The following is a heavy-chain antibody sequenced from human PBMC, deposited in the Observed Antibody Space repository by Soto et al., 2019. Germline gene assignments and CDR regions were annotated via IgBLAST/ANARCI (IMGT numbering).Heavy chain of an antibody. D-gene: IGHD6-13*01. CDR1: GYTFTGYY. Sequence: ASVKVSCKASGYTFTGYYMHWVRQAPGQGLEWMGWINPNSGGTNYAQKFQGRVTMTRDTSISTAYMELSRLRSDDTAVYYCATSRPFSSSWYRANWFAPWGQAKLVTVSS. CDR2: INPNSGGT. V-gene: IGHV1-2*02. CDR3: ATSRPFSSSWYRANWFAP. J-gene: IGHJ5*02.